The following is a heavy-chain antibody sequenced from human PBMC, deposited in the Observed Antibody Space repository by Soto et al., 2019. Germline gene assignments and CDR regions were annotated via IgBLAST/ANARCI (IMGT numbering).Heavy chain of an antibody. CDR3: ARKARFLEWPIVAY. V-gene: IGHV4-30-2*05. J-gene: IGHJ4*02. D-gene: IGHD3-3*01. CDR1: GGSISSGGYS. Sequence: SETLSLTCAVSGGSISSGGYSWSWIRQPPGKGLEWIGSIYYSGSTYYKPSLKSRVTISVDTSKNQFSLKLSSVTAADTAVYYCARKARFLEWPIVAYWGQGTLVTVSS. CDR2: IYYSGST.